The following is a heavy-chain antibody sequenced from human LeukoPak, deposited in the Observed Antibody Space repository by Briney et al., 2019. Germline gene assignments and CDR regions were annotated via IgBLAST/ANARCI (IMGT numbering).Heavy chain of an antibody. CDR1: GGSFSGYY. J-gene: IGHJ4*02. CDR2: INHSGSI. CDR3: ARRSYNSPFRY. D-gene: IGHD5-24*01. V-gene: IGHV4-34*01. Sequence: TSETLSLTCGVYGGSFSGYYWSWIRQPPGKGLEWIGEINHSGSINYNPSLKSRVTISVDTSKNQFSLRLSSVTAADTAVYYCARRSYNSPFRYWGQGTLVTVSS.